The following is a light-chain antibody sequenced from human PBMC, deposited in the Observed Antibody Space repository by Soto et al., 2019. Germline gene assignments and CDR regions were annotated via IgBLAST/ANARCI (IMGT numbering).Light chain of an antibody. CDR2: DAS. J-gene: IGKJ3*01. CDR1: QSVSSY. CDR3: QQRGNWPPT. V-gene: IGKV3-11*01. Sequence: EVVLTQSPAILSLSPGERATLSCRASQSVSSYLAWYQQKPGQTPRLLIYDASNRATGIPARFSGSGSGIDFTLTISSLEPEDFAVYFCQQRGNWPPTFGPGTKVDS.